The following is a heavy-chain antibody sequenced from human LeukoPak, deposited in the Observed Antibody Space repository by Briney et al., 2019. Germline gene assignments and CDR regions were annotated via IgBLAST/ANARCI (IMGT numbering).Heavy chain of an antibody. V-gene: IGHV4-34*01. J-gene: IGHJ4*02. CDR1: GGSFSGYY. CDR2: INHRGST. D-gene: IGHD3-3*01. CDR3: ARGRGLRFLEWLFPLSFDY. Sequence: PSETLSLTCAVYGGSFSGYYWSWIRQPPGKGLEWIGEINHRGSTNYNPSLKSRVTISVDTSKNQFSLKLSSVTAADTAVYYCARGRGLRFLEWLFPLSFDYWGQGTLVTVSS.